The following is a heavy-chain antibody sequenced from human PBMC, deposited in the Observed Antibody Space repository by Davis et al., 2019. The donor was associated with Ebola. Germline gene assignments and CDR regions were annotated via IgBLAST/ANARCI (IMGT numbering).Heavy chain of an antibody. CDR1: GGSFSSYY. J-gene: IGHJ4*02. V-gene: IGHV4-59*08. Sequence: SETLSLTCAVYGGSFSSYYWSWIRQPPGKGLEWIGYIYYSGSTNYNPSLKSRVTISVDTSKNQFSLKLSSVTAADTAVYYCARTPPTVRIFDYWGQGTLVTVSS. D-gene: IGHD4-17*01. CDR2: IYYSGST. CDR3: ARTPPTVRIFDY.